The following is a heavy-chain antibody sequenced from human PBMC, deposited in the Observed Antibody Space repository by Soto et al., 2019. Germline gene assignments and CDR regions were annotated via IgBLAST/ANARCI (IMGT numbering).Heavy chain of an antibody. CDR3: ARHSGPYSSSSPVGY. Sequence: PGESLKISCKGSGYSFTIYWITWVRQMPGKGLEWMGWIDPSDSYTSYSPSFQGHVTISADKSISTAYLQWSSLKASDTAMYYCARHSGPYSSSSPVGYWGQGTLVTVSS. J-gene: IGHJ4*02. CDR1: GYSFTIYW. V-gene: IGHV5-10-1*01. D-gene: IGHD6-6*01. CDR2: IDPSDSYT.